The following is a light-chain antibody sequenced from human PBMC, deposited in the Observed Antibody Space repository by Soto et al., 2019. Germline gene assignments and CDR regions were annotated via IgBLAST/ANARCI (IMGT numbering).Light chain of an antibody. CDR1: QSVRSN. Sequence: IVMTQSAVPLSVSPVERATLSCRASQSVRSNLAWYQQKPGQAPRLLIYGASTRATGIPARFSGSGSGTECTLTISSLQPEDFAVYYCQQYNNWPRTLGQGTKVDIK. V-gene: IGKV3-15*01. CDR2: GAS. CDR3: QQYNNWPRT. J-gene: IGKJ1*01.